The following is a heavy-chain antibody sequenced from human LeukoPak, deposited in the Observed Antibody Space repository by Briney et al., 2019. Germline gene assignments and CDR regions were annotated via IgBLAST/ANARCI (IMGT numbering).Heavy chain of an antibody. CDR1: GFTFSDYY. J-gene: IGHJ3*01. D-gene: IGHD3-22*01. Sequence: GGSLRLSCAASGFTFSDYYMSWIRQAPRKGLEWVSYISSSSSYTNYADSVKGRFTISRDNAKNSLYLQMNSLRAEDTAVYYCAREEVTMIVALWGQGTMVTVSS. CDR3: AREEVTMIVAL. V-gene: IGHV3-11*06. CDR2: ISSSSSYT.